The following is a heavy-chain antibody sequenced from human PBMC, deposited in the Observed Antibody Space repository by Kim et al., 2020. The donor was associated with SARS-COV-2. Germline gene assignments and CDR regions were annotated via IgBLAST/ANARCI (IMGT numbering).Heavy chain of an antibody. D-gene: IGHD6-13*01. Sequence: SETLSLTCNVSGGSLSSPNYYWGWIRQPPGKGLEYIGSVNYRGTTYYNPSLKSRITVSVDMSKNQFSLRLTSVTAADTSIYCCTRQISSSWYMEVSWGQGTLVTVSS. CDR1: GGSLSSPNYY. CDR3: TRQISSSWYMEVS. J-gene: IGHJ5*02. CDR2: VNYRGTT. V-gene: IGHV4-39*01.